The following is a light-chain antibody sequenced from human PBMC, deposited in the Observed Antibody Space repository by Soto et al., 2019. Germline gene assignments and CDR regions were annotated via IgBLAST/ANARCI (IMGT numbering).Light chain of an antibody. CDR1: QSISSY. Sequence: DIQMTQSPSSLSASVGDRVTITCRASQSISSYLNWYQQKPGKAPKLLIYAASSLQSGVPSRFSGSGFGTDFTLTISSLQPEDFATYYWQQCYSTPITFGQGTRLEI. J-gene: IGKJ5*01. CDR3: QQCYSTPIT. V-gene: IGKV1-39*01. CDR2: AAS.